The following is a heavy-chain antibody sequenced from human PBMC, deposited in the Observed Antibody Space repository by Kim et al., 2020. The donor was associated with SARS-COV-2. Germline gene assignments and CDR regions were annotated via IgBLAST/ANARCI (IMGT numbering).Heavy chain of an antibody. D-gene: IGHD2-2*01. CDR1: GFTFDDYT. CDR2: ISWDGGST. J-gene: IGHJ6*02. CDR3: AKDRRYCSSTSCYYHYSGLVV. V-gene: IGHV3-43*01. Sequence: GGSLRLSCAASGFTFDDYTMHWVRQAPGKGLEWVSIISWDGGSTYYADSVKGRFTISRDNSKNSLYLQMNSLRTEDTALYYCAKDRRYCSSTSCYYHYSGLVVWGGKTTVTVSS.